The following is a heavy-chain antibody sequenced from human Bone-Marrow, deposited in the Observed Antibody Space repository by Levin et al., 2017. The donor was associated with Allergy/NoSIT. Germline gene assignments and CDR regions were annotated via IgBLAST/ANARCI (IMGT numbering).Heavy chain of an antibody. Sequence: PGGSLRLSCAASGFTFSSYGMHWVRQAPGKGLEWVAVISYDGSNKYYADSVKGRFTISRDNSKNTLYLQMNSLRAEDTAVYYCAKDKAVAGSWWWFDPWGQGTLVTVSS. CDR3: AKDKAVAGSWWWFDP. CDR2: ISYDGSNK. V-gene: IGHV3-30*18. CDR1: GFTFSSYG. J-gene: IGHJ5*02. D-gene: IGHD6-19*01.